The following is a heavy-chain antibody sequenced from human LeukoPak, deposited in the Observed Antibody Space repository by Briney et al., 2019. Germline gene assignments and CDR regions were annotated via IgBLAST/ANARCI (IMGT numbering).Heavy chain of an antibody. Sequence: GRSLRLSCAASGFTFDDYAMHWVRQAPGKGLEWVSGISWNSGSIGYADSVKGRFTISRDNAKNSLYLQMNSLRAEDMALYYCAKDSAGYSYGSHIDYWGQGTLVTVSS. D-gene: IGHD5-18*01. CDR3: AKDSAGYSYGSHIDY. CDR2: ISWNSGSI. J-gene: IGHJ4*02. CDR1: GFTFDDYA. V-gene: IGHV3-9*03.